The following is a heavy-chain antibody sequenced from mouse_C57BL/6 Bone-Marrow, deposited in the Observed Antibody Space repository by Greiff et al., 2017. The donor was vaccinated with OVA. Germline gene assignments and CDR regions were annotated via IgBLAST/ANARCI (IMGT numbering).Heavy chain of an antibody. CDR1: GFTFSDYY. Sequence: EVKLVESEGGLVQPGSSMKLSCTASGFTFSDYYMAWVRQVPEKGLEWVANINYDGSSTYYLDSLKSRFIISRDNAKNILYLQMSSLKSEDTATYYCAREGNYDYDGYYFDYWGQGTTLTVSS. J-gene: IGHJ2*01. CDR3: AREGNYDYDGYYFDY. CDR2: INYDGSST. V-gene: IGHV5-16*01. D-gene: IGHD2-4*01.